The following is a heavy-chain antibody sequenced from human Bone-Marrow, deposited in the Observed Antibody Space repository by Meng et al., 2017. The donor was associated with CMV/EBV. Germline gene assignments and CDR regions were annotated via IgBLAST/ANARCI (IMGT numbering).Heavy chain of an antibody. J-gene: IGHJ4*02. CDR3: AREPLDATSVDY. V-gene: IGHV3-74*01. CDR2: LDSDGSIT. D-gene: IGHD5-12*01. CDR1: GFTFSSYW. Sequence: GESLKISCAASGFTFSSYWMHWVRQAPGKGLVWVSRLDSDGSITSYADSVKGRFTISRDNAKNTLYLRMNSLRAEDTAVYYCAREPLDATSVDYWGQGTPVTASS.